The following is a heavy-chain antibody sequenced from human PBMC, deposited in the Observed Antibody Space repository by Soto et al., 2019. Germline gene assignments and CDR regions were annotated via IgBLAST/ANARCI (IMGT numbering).Heavy chain of an antibody. CDR2: IYYSGST. D-gene: IGHD2-15*01. J-gene: IGHJ3*02. V-gene: IGHV4-61*01. CDR1: GGSVSSGSYY. CDR3: ASGSGPNDAFDS. Sequence: QVQLQESGPGLVKPSETLSLTCTVSGGSVSSGSYYWSWIRQPPGKGLEWIGYIYYSGSTNYNPSYRSRVTTAVDTSKHPFSLKLSSVTAADTAVYSCASGSGPNDAFDSWGQGTMVTVSS.